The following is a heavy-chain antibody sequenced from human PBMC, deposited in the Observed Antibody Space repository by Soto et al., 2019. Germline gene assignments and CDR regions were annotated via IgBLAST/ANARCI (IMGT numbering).Heavy chain of an antibody. CDR3: ASIPLGYCSSTSCYLFYYYYMDV. Sequence: GGSLRLSCAASGFTVSSNCMSWVRQAPGKGLEWVSVIYSGGSTYYADSVKGRFTISRDNSKNTLYLQMNSLRAEDTAVYYCASIPLGYCSSTSCYLFYYYYMDVWSNGTTVTVSS. V-gene: IGHV3-66*01. D-gene: IGHD2-2*01. CDR2: IYSGGST. J-gene: IGHJ6*03. CDR1: GFTVSSNC.